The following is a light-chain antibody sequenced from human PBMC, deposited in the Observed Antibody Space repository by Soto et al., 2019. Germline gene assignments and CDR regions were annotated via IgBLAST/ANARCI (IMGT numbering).Light chain of an antibody. Sequence: QSVLTQPPSVSAAPGQKVTISCSGSSSNIGNNYVSWYQQLPGTAPKLLIYDNNKRPSGIPDRFSASKSDTSATLGITGLQTGDEADYYCATWDSSLSAVVFGGGTKLTV. J-gene: IGLJ2*01. CDR3: ATWDSSLSAVV. CDR2: DNN. CDR1: SSNIGNNY. V-gene: IGLV1-51*01.